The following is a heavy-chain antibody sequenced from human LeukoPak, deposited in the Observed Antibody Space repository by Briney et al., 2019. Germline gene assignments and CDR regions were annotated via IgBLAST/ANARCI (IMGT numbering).Heavy chain of an antibody. CDR2: ISSSSSTI. D-gene: IGHD3-22*01. CDR1: GFTFSSYS. CDR3: ARESAEYYYDSRGLLCDAFDI. Sequence: PGGSLRLSCAASGFTFSSYSMNWVRQAPGKGLEWVSYISSSSSTIYYADSVKGRFTISRDNAMNSLYLQMNSLRAEDTAVYYCARESAEYYYDSRGLLCDAFDIWGQGTMVTVFS. J-gene: IGHJ3*02. V-gene: IGHV3-48*04.